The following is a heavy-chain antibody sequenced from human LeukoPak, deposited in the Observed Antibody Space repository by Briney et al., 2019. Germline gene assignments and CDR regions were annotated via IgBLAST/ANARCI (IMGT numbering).Heavy chain of an antibody. CDR3: AKDLDSSSSPGGFDY. CDR1: GFTFDDYA. CDR2: ISWDGGST. Sequence: PGGSLRLSCAASGFTFDDYAMHWVRQAPGKGLECVSLISWDGGSTYYADSVKGRFTISRDNSKNSLYLQMNSLRAEDTALYYCAKDLDSSSSPGGFDYWGQGTLVTVSS. J-gene: IGHJ4*02. D-gene: IGHD6-6*01. V-gene: IGHV3-43D*04.